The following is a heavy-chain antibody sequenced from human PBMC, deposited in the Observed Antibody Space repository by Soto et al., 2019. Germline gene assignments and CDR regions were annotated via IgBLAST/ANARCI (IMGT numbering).Heavy chain of an antibody. J-gene: IGHJ3*02. CDR1: GGSISSGGYY. Sequence: ASETLSLTCTVSGGSISSGGYYWSWIRQHPGKGLEWIGYIYYSGSTYYNPSLKSRVTISVDTSKNQFSLKLSSVTAADTAVYYCARGVDYDILTEGAFDIWGQGTMVTVSS. V-gene: IGHV4-31*03. CDR2: IYYSGST. CDR3: ARGVDYDILTEGAFDI. D-gene: IGHD3-9*01.